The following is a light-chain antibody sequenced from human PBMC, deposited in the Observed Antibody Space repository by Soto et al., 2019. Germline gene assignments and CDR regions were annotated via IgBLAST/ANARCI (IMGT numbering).Light chain of an antibody. CDR3: CSYASNNRGV. J-gene: IGLJ1*01. Sequence: QSVLTQPASVSGSPGRSITISCTGTSSDIGAYNYVSWYQHHPGKAPKLMIYEVSNRPSGVSSRFSGSKSGNTASLTTSGLQAEDESDYYCCSYASNNRGVFGTGTKLTVL. CDR1: SSDIGAYNY. CDR2: EVS. V-gene: IGLV2-14*01.